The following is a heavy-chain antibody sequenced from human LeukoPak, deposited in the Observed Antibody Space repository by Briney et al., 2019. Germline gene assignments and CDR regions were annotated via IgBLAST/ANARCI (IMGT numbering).Heavy chain of an antibody. D-gene: IGHD3-10*01. V-gene: IGHV4-38-2*02. CDR2: IDHSGST. CDR1: GYSISSGYY. CDR3: ARAGVLLWFGELSPGAFDI. Sequence: SETLSLTCTVSGYSISSGYYWGWIRQPSGKGLEWTGSIDHSGSTYYNPSLKSRVTISVDTSKNQFSLKLSSVTAADTAVYYCARAGVLLWFGELSPGAFDIWGQGTMVTVSS. J-gene: IGHJ3*02.